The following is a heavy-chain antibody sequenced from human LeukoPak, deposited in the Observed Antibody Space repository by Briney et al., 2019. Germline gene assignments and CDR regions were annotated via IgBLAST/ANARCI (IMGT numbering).Heavy chain of an antibody. J-gene: IGHJ4*02. V-gene: IGHV3-9*01. D-gene: IGHD3-10*01. Sequence: GRSLRLSCAASGFTFDDYAMHWVRQAPGKGLEWVSGISWNSGSIGYADSVKGRFTISRDNAKNSLYLQMNSLRAEDTAVYYCAGMVRGKIDYWGQGTLVTVSS. CDR3: AGMVRGKIDY. CDR1: GFTFDDYA. CDR2: ISWNSGSI.